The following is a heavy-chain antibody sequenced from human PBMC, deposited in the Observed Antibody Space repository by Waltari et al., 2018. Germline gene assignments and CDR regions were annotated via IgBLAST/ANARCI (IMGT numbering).Heavy chain of an antibody. J-gene: IGHJ4*02. CDR3: ARGCGGGSCYHDY. V-gene: IGHV3-33*01. D-gene: IGHD2-15*01. CDR1: GFTFSTYG. Sequence: QVQLVESGGGVVQPGRSLRLSCAASGFTFSTYGMHWVHQAPGKGLEWVAVIWYDGSNKYYADSVKGRFTISRDNSKNTLFLQMNSLRAEDTAVYYCARGCGGGSCYHDYWGQGTLVTVSS. CDR2: IWYDGSNK.